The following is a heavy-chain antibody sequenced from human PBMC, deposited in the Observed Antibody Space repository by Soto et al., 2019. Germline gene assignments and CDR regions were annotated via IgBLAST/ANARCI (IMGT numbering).Heavy chain of an antibody. V-gene: IGHV3-23*01. J-gene: IGHJ4*02. D-gene: IGHD3-10*01. CDR1: GFTFSSYA. CDR2: ISGSGGST. Sequence: EVQLLESGGGLIQPGGSLRLSCAASGFTFSSYAMSWVRQAPGKGLEWVSAISGSGGSTYYADSVKGRFTISRDNSKNTLYLQMNSLRAEDTAVYYCAKDLTMVRGVYDYWGQGTLVTVSS. CDR3: AKDLTMVRGVYDY.